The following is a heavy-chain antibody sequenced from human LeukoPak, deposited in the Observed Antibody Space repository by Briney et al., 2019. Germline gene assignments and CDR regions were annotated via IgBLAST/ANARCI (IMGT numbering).Heavy chain of an antibody. Sequence: SETLSLMCTVSGDSISFYYWSWIRQSPGKGLEWIGYIHYTGTTAYNPSLQSRVTISVDMSRSEFSLKLQSVTASDTAVYFCASRLGRRYYGMDVWGQGTTVTVSS. V-gene: IGHV4-59*01. CDR3: ASRLGRRYYGMDV. CDR2: IHYTGTT. D-gene: IGHD3-16*01. J-gene: IGHJ6*02. CDR1: GDSISFYY.